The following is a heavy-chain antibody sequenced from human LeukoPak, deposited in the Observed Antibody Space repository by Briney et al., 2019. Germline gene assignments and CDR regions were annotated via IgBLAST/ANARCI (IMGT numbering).Heavy chain of an antibody. Sequence: SETLSLTCTVSGGSISSYYWSWIRQPAGKGLEWIGRIYTSGSTNYNPSLKSRVTMSVDTSKNQFSLKLSSVTAADTAVCYCAREVTTVTTGWFDPWGQGTLVTVSS. D-gene: IGHD4-17*01. CDR1: GGSISSYY. J-gene: IGHJ5*02. V-gene: IGHV4-4*07. CDR2: IYTSGST. CDR3: AREVTTVTTGWFDP.